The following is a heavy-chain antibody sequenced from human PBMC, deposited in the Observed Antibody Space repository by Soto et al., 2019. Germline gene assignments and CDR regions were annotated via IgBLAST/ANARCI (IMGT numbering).Heavy chain of an antibody. CDR1: GFTFSSYG. Sequence: QVQLVESGGGVVQPGRSLRLSCAASGFTFSSYGMHWVRQAPGKGLEWVAVISYDGSNKYYADSVEGRFTISRDNSKNTLYLQMNSLRAEDTAVYYCAKDLLRPGRAYGMDVWGQGTPVTVSS. CDR2: ISYDGSNK. V-gene: IGHV3-30*18. CDR3: AKDLLRPGRAYGMDV. J-gene: IGHJ6*02.